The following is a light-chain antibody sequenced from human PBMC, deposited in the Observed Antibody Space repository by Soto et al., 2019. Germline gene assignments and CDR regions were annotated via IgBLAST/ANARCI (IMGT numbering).Light chain of an antibody. J-gene: IGLJ2*01. V-gene: IGLV2-14*01. CDR1: SSDVGGYKY. CDR2: EVT. Sequence: QSALTQPASVSGSPGQSITISCTGTSSDVGGYKYVSWYQQHPGRAPRLVIYEVTNRPSGVSNRFSGSKSGNTASLTISGLQAEDEAHYYCTSYTSSNTLVFGGGTKVTVL. CDR3: TSYTSSNTLV.